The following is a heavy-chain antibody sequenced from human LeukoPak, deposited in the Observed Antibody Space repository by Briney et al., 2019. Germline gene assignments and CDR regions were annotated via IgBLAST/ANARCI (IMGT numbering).Heavy chain of an antibody. J-gene: IGHJ6*03. V-gene: IGHV4-61*08. D-gene: IGHD3-3*01. Sequence: PSETLSLTCTVSGGSISSGDYYWSWIRQPPGKGLEWIGYVYYSGSTNYNPSLKSRVTMSVDTSKNQFSLKLSSVTAADTAVYYCARDHTIFGVGDYYYYMDVWGKGTTVTVSS. CDR1: GGSISSGDYY. CDR2: VYYSGST. CDR3: ARDHTIFGVGDYYYYMDV.